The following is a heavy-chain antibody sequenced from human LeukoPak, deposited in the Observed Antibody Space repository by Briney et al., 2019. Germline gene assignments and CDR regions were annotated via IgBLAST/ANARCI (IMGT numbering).Heavy chain of an antibody. J-gene: IGHJ3*02. CDR2: ISSNGGST. V-gene: IGHV3-64*01. CDR3: ARPYGGNSLDAFDI. Sequence: GGSLRLSCAASGFTFSSYAMHWVRQAPGKGLEYVSAISSNGGSTYYANSVKGRFTISRDNSKNTLYLQMGSLRAEDMAVYYCARPYGGNSLDAFDIWGQGTMVTVSS. D-gene: IGHD4-23*01. CDR1: GFTFSSYA.